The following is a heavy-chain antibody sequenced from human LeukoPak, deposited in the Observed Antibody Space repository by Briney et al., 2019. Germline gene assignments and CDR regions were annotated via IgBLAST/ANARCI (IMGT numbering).Heavy chain of an antibody. D-gene: IGHD3-22*01. CDR3: ARDWGSSGFITSDY. CDR1: GGTFSSYA. V-gene: IGHV1-69*04. CDR2: IIPILGIA. J-gene: IGHJ4*02. Sequence: ASVKVSCKASGGTFSSYAISWVRQAPGQGLEWMGRIIPILGIANYAQKFQGRVTITADKSTSTAYMELSSLRSEDTAVYYCARDWGSSGFITSDYWGQGTLVTVSS.